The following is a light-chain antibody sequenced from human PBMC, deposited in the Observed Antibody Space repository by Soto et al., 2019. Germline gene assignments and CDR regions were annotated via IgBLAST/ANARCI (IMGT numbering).Light chain of an antibody. CDR3: CSYTRSGTLI. Sequence: QSVLTQPPSVSGSPGQSVTISCTGTSSDVGSYNRVSWYQQPPGTAPKLMIYEVSNRPSGVPDRFSGSKSGNTASLTISGLQAEDEADYYCCSYTRSGTLIFGTGTKVTVL. CDR2: EVS. CDR1: SSDVGSYNR. J-gene: IGLJ1*01. V-gene: IGLV2-18*02.